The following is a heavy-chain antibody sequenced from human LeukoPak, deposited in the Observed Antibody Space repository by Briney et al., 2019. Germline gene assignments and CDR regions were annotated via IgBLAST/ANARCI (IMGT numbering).Heavy chain of an antibody. V-gene: IGHV3-66*01. CDR2: IYSGGST. Sequence: PGGSLRPSCAASGFTVSSNYMSWVRQAPGKGLERVSVIYSGGSTYYADSVKGRFTISRDNSKNTLYLQMNSLRAEDTAVYYCARDTGTTYYYGSGSSDGMDVWGQGTTVTVSS. CDR3: ARDTGTTYYYGSGSSDGMDV. D-gene: IGHD3-10*01. CDR1: GFTVSSNY. J-gene: IGHJ6*02.